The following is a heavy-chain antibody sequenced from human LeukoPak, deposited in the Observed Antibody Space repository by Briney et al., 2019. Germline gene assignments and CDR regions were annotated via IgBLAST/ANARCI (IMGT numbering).Heavy chain of an antibody. CDR3: ANVPRSTVSY. Sequence: PGGSLSLSCGACGFSLTTNWVQGVRETRGKRLEWVDQLNEDGTVQYSVDSVKGRITIHRHNAKNSLYLQMNRLRAEDTGVYFCANVPRSTVSYWGRGTLVTVSS. CDR2: LNEDGTVQ. D-gene: IGHD2-15*01. J-gene: IGHJ4*02. V-gene: IGHV3-7*01. CDR1: GFSLTTNW.